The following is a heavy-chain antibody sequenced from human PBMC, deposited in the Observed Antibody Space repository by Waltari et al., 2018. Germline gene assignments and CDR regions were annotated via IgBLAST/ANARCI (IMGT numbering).Heavy chain of an antibody. CDR1: GGSISSYY. D-gene: IGHD3-9*01. J-gene: IGHJ4*02. Sequence: QVQLQESGPGLVKPSETLSLTCTVSGGSISSYYWSWIRQPPGKGLVWIGDINYSGSNNSHPSRKSRVTITVDTSKNQFSLKLSSVTAADTAVYYCARGGHYDILMDYWGQGTLVTVSS. CDR3: ARGGHYDILMDY. V-gene: IGHV4-59*13. CDR2: INYSGSN.